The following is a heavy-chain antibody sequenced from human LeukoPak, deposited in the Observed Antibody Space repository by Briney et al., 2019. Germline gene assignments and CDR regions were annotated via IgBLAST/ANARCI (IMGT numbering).Heavy chain of an antibody. D-gene: IGHD3-9*01. Sequence: ASVKVSCKASGYTFSSYYMHWVRQAPGQGLEWMGWINTNTGNPTYARGFTGRFVFSLDTSVSTAYLQISSLKAEDTAVYYCARYIFSGGYDYYYMDVWGKGTTVTVSS. CDR2: INTNTGNP. CDR1: GYTFSSYY. V-gene: IGHV7-4-1*02. J-gene: IGHJ6*03. CDR3: ARYIFSGGYDYYYMDV.